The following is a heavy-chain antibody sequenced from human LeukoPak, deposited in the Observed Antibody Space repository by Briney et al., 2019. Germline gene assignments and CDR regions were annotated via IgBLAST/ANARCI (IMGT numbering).Heavy chain of an antibody. J-gene: IGHJ5*02. V-gene: IGHV3-21*01. CDR1: GFTFSSYS. Sequence: GGSLRLSCAASGFTFSSYSMNWVRQAPGKGLEWVSSISSSSSYIYYADSVKGRFTISRDNAKNSLYLQMNSLRAEDTAVYYCARESVGDIVVVPAAQGWFDPWGQGTLVTVS. CDR2: ISSSSSYI. CDR3: ARESVGDIVVVPAAQGWFDP. D-gene: IGHD2-2*01.